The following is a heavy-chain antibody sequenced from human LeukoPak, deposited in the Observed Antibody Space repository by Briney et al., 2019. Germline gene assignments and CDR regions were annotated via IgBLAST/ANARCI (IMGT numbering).Heavy chain of an antibody. Sequence: QTGGSLRLSCIASGFTFSDYWMHWVRHAPGKGPVWVSRIISDGSSVSYVDSVKGRFIMSRDNAKNTLYLQMNSLRVEDTAVYYCVRGSRYNMDVWGQGTTVTVSS. J-gene: IGHJ6*02. D-gene: IGHD5-12*01. V-gene: IGHV3-74*01. CDR1: GFTFSDYW. CDR3: VRGSRYNMDV. CDR2: IISDGSSV.